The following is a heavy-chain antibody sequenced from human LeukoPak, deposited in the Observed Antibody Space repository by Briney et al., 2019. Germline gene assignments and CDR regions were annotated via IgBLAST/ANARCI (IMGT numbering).Heavy chain of an antibody. CDR1: GFTFSSYG. CDR3: AKWAMASGQHAFDI. D-gene: IGHD5-18*01. J-gene: IGHJ3*02. Sequence: GRSLRLSCAASGFTFSSYGMHWVRQAPGKGLEWVAVISYDGSNKYYADSVKGRFTISRDNSKNTLYLQMNSLRAEDTAVYYCAKWAMASGQHAFDIWGQGTMVTVPS. CDR2: ISYDGSNK. V-gene: IGHV3-30*18.